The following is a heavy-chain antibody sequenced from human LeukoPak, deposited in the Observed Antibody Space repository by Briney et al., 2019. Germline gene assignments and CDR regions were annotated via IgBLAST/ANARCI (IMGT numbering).Heavy chain of an antibody. CDR2: IYTSGST. J-gene: IGHJ4*02. CDR3: ARDSGERSGYID. CDR1: GDSISSGDYY. V-gene: IGHV4-61*02. Sequence: SETLSLTCTVSGDSISSGDYYWSWIRQPAGKGLEWIGRIYTSGSTNYNPSLKSRVTMSVDTSKNQFSLKLSSVTAADTAVYYCARDSGERSGYIDWGQGTLVTVSS. D-gene: IGHD5-12*01.